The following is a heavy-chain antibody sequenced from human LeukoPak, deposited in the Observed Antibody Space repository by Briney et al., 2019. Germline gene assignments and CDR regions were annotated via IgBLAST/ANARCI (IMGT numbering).Heavy chain of an antibody. CDR2: INHSGST. CDR3: ARDAYYYGSGSYYYYYGMDV. CDR1: GGSFSGYY. D-gene: IGHD3-10*01. J-gene: IGHJ6*02. V-gene: IGHV4-34*01. Sequence: SETLSLTCAVYGGSFSGYYWSWIRQPPGKGLEWIGEINHSGSTNYNPSLKSRVTISVDTSKNQSSLKLSPVTAADTAVYYCARDAYYYGSGSYYYYYGMDVWGQGTTVTVSS.